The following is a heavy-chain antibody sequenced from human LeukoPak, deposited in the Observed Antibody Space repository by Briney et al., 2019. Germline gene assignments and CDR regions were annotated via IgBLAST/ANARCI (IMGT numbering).Heavy chain of an antibody. CDR2: NNDSGRS. J-gene: IGHJ3*02. CDR3: ARERRDAFDI. V-gene: IGHV4-34*01. Sequence: SETLSLTCDVYGGSFSGFFWTWIRQSPGKGLEWIGENNDSGRSNYNPSLKSRVTISVDTSKNQFSLKLSSVTAADTAVYYCARERRDAFDIWGQGTMVTVSS. CDR1: GGSFSGFF.